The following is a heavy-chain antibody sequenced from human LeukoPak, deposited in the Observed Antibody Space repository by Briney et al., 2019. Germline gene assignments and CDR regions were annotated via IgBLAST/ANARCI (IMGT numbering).Heavy chain of an antibody. J-gene: IGHJ4*02. CDR2: ISSSGGTI. CDR3: ASGAQSDY. CDR1: GFTFSTYE. Sequence: GGSLRLSCAASGFTFSTYEMNWVRQAPGKGLEWVSYISSSGGTIYYADSVKGRFTISRDNAKDSLYLQMNSLRVEDAALYYCASGAQSDYWGQGTLVTVSS. V-gene: IGHV3-48*03. D-gene: IGHD1-26*01.